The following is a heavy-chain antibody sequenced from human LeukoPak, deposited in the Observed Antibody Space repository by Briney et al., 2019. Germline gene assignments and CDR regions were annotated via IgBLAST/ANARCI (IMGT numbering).Heavy chain of an antibody. CDR1: GGSISSSGYF. CDR2: IYHTGNT. V-gene: IGHV4-30-2*01. D-gene: IGHD5-12*01. J-gene: IGHJ4*02. Sequence: SETLSLTCTVSGGSISSSGYFWSWIRQPPGKGLEWIGYIYHTGNTYYNPSLESRVTMSVDKSKNQFSLSLASVTVADTAVYYCAREGRTTGYGDFDYWGQGALVTVSS. CDR3: AREGRTTGYGDFDY.